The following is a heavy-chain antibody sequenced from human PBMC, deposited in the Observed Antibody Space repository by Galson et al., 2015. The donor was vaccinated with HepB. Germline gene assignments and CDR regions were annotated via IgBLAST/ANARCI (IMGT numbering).Heavy chain of an antibody. CDR1: GFTFNSYG. CDR3: EKDRLPCGIDF. V-gene: IGHV3-30*18. Sequence: SLSIACKACGFTFNSYGMHWVRQAPGQGLLWVAVLSYDGSNKYYAVSVKGRFTISRDNSKKTLYLKMNSLRAEDTAVDFCEKDRLPCGIDFWGQGTTVTVSS. J-gene: IGHJ6*02. D-gene: IGHD3-16*01. CDR2: LSYDGSNK.